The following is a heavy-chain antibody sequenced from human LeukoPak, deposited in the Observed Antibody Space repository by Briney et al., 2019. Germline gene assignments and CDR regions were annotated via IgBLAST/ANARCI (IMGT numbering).Heavy chain of an antibody. J-gene: IGHJ4*02. D-gene: IGHD3-22*01. V-gene: IGHV3-30*18. Sequence: PGGSLRLSCAASGFTFSSYGMHWVRQAPGKGLEWVAVISYDGSNKNYADSVKGRFTISRDNSNNTLYLQMSSLRTEDTAVYYCAKDPNSSGYRHLDYWGQGTLVTVSS. CDR1: GFTFSSYG. CDR3: AKDPNSSGYRHLDY. CDR2: ISYDGSNK.